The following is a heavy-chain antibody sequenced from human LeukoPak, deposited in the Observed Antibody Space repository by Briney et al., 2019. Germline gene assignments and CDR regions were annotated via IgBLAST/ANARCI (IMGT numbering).Heavy chain of an antibody. V-gene: IGHV3-74*01. CDR3: ARGRDRGAFDI. Sequence: GGSLRLSCAASGFAFSSYWMHWVRQAPGKGLVWVSRINSDGSSTSYADSVKGRFTISRDNAKNTLYLQMNSLRAEDTAVYYCARGRDRGAFDIWGQGTMVTVSS. J-gene: IGHJ3*02. CDR1: GFAFSSYW. D-gene: IGHD3-22*01. CDR2: INSDGSST.